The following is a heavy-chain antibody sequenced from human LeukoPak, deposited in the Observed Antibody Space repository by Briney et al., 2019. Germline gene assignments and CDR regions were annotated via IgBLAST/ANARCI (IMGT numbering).Heavy chain of an antibody. V-gene: IGHV3-64*01. CDR3: ARGNDSSGYYYFFDY. J-gene: IGHJ4*02. CDR2: ISTNGGST. CDR1: GFTFSRYA. Sequence: PGGSLRLSCAASGFTFSRYAMHWVRQAPGKGLEYVSAISTNGGSTYYASSVKGRFTISRDNSKNTLYLQMVNPRPEDMAVYYCARGNDSSGYYYFFDYWGQGTLVTVSS. D-gene: IGHD3-22*01.